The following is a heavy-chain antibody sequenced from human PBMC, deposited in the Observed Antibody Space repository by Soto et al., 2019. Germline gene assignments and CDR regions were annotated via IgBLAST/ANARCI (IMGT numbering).Heavy chain of an antibody. D-gene: IGHD3-3*01. CDR2: ISGSGGST. Sequence: EVQLLESGGGLVQPGGSLRLSCAASGFTFSSYAMSWVRQAPGKGLEWVAAISGSGGSTYYADSVKGRFTISRDNSKNTLYLQMNSLRAEDTAVYYCAKDRDLRFLEWLGVFDIWRQGTMVTVSS. J-gene: IGHJ3*02. CDR1: GFTFSSYA. V-gene: IGHV3-23*01. CDR3: AKDRDLRFLEWLGVFDI.